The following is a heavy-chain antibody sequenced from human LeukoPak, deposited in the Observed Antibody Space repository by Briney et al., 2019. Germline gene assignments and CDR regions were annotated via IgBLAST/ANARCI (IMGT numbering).Heavy chain of an antibody. Sequence: GGSLRLSCAASGFTVTTNYMTWVRQAPGKGLEWVSIIYSGGYTDYADSVKGRFTISRDNSKNALDLQMNSLRAEDTAVYYCARRLEYSGSKGVFDYWGQGTLVAVSS. CDR3: ARRLEYSGSKGVFDY. V-gene: IGHV3-66*01. CDR2: IYSGGYT. D-gene: IGHD1-26*01. J-gene: IGHJ4*02. CDR1: GFTVTTNY.